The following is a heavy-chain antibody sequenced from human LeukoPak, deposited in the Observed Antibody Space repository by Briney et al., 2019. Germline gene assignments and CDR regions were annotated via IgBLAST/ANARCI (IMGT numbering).Heavy chain of an antibody. Sequence: LPGRSLRLSCAASGFTFSSYAMHWVRQGPGKGLEWVAVISYDGSNKYYADSVKGRFTISRDNSKNTLYLQMNSPRAEDTAVYYCARSTVDYSSWNYWGQGTLVTVSS. D-gene: IGHD6-6*01. CDR3: ARSTVDYSSWNY. CDR2: ISYDGSNK. CDR1: GFTFSSYA. J-gene: IGHJ4*02. V-gene: IGHV3-30*04.